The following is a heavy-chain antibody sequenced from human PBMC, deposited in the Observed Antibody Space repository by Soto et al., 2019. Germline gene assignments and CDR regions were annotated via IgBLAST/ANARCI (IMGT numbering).Heavy chain of an antibody. V-gene: IGHV4-31*03. CDR1: GESISSGGYY. Sequence: QVQLQESGPGLVKASQTLSLICNVSGESISSGGYYWSWIRHHPRKGLEWIGYIYDSESAYYNPSLKSRVTISMDTAKNHFAMKLSSVTAADTAVYYCARASSSSSAADYWGQGTLITVSS. D-gene: IGHD6-6*01. CDR2: IYDSESA. J-gene: IGHJ4*02. CDR3: ARASSSSSAADY.